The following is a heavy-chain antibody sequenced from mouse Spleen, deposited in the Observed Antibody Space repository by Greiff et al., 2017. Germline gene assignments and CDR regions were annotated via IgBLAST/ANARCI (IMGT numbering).Heavy chain of an antibody. Sequence: EVKLVESGPGLVKPSQSLSLTCSVTGYSITSGYYWNWIRQFPGNKLEWMGYISYDGSNNYNPSLKNRISITRDTSKNQFFLKLNSVTTEDTATYYCATYDYDGGYWGQGTTLTVSS. CDR2: ISYDGSN. CDR1: GYSITSGYY. CDR3: ATYDYDGGY. D-gene: IGHD2-4*01. J-gene: IGHJ2*01. V-gene: IGHV3-6*01.